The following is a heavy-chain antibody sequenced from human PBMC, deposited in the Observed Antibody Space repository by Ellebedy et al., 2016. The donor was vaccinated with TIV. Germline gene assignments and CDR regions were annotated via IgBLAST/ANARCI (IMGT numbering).Heavy chain of an antibody. Sequence: GGSLRLXCAASGFTFSDYYMSWIRQAPGKGLEWVSYISSSGSTIYYADSVKGRFTISRDNAKNSVYLQMNSLRAEDTAVYYCAREQLVLRAYYMDVWGKGTTVTVSS. V-gene: IGHV3-11*01. D-gene: IGHD4/OR15-4a*01. CDR2: ISSSGSTI. CDR3: AREQLVLRAYYMDV. J-gene: IGHJ6*03. CDR1: GFTFSDYY.